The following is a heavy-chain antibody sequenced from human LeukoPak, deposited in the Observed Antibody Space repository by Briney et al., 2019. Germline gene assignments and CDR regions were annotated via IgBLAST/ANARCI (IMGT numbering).Heavy chain of an antibody. Sequence: GGSPRLSCAASGFTFSTYCMHWVRQAPGKGPMWVSRICPDGTVTNYADSVKARFIISRDNARNTVYLQMNSLRVEDTAVYYCVRDFRSADYWGQGTLVTVSS. CDR3: VRDFRSADY. CDR2: ICPDGTVT. J-gene: IGHJ4*02. CDR1: GFTFSTYC. V-gene: IGHV3-74*01.